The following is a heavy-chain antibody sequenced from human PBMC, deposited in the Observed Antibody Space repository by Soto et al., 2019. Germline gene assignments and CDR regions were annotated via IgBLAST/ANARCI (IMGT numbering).Heavy chain of an antibody. Sequence: GGSLRLSCSASGFTFSSYAMHWVRQAPGKGLEYVSAISSNGGSTYYADSVKGRFTISRDNSKNTLYLQMSSLRAEDTAVYYCVKGRVGRRVTIAARGPQNPHTNYGMDVWGQGTTVTVSS. CDR1: GFTFSSYA. V-gene: IGHV3-64D*08. CDR3: VKGRVGRRVTIAARGPQNPHTNYGMDV. J-gene: IGHJ6*02. D-gene: IGHD6-6*01. CDR2: ISSNGGST.